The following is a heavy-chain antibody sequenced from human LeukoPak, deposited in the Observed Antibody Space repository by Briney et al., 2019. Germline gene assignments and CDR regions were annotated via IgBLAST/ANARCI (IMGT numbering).Heavy chain of an antibody. CDR2: ISHSGST. J-gene: IGHJ5*02. CDR1: GGSNSSGGYH. V-gene: IGHV4-31*03. D-gene: IGHD3-10*01. CDR3: ARDLWFGEYNWFDP. Sequence: SETLSLTCTVPGGSNSSGGYHWSCIRQHAGKGLEWIAYISHSGSTYYNPSLKSRVTISVDTSKDNFTRKLTSVTPADTAVYYCARDLWFGEYNWFDPWGQGTLVTVS.